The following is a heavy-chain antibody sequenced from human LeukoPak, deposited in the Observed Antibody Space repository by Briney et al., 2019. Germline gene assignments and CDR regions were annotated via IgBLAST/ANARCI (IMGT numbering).Heavy chain of an antibody. CDR2: ISWNSGSI. CDR3: AKDSSRSPIGAFDI. Sequence: QPGRSLRLSCAASGFTFDDYAMHWVRQAPGKGLGWVSGISWNSGSIGYADSVKGRFTISRDNAKNSLYLQMNSLRAEDMALYYCAKDSSRSPIGAFDIWGQGTMVTVSS. V-gene: IGHV3-9*03. D-gene: IGHD3-10*01. J-gene: IGHJ3*02. CDR1: GFTFDDYA.